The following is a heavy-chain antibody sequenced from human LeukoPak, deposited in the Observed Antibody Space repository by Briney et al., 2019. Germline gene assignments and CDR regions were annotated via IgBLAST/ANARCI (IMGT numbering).Heavy chain of an antibody. CDR1: GFTFDDYG. J-gene: IGHJ4*02. D-gene: IGHD2-15*01. CDR2: INWNGGST. V-gene: IGHV3-20*04. CDR3: ARGRYCSGGSCSGSYFDY. Sequence: GGSLRLSCAASGFTFDDYGMSWVRQAPGKGLEWVSGINWNGGSTGYADSVKGRFTISRDNAKNSLYLQMNSLRAEDTALYYCARGRYCSGGSCSGSYFDYWGQGTLVTVSS.